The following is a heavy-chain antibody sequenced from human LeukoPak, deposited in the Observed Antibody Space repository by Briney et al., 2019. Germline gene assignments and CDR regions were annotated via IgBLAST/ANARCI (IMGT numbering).Heavy chain of an antibody. V-gene: IGHV7-4-1*02. CDR2: INTNTGNP. J-gene: IGHJ4*02. CDR1: GYTFTSYA. D-gene: IGHD2-2*01. Sequence: GASVKVSCKASGYTFTSYAMNWVRQAPGQGLEWMGWINTNTGNPTYAQGFTGRFVFSLDTSVSTAYLRINSLKAEDTAVYYCAKQGPGSCGSTSCYGFDYWGQGTLVTVSS. CDR3: AKQGPGSCGSTSCYGFDY.